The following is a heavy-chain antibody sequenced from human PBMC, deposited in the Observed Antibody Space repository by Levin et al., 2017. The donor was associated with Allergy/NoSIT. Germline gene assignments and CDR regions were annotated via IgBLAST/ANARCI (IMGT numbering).Heavy chain of an antibody. Sequence: SQTLSLPCTVSGDSISSRNCYWGWIRQPPGKGLEWIGRIYYSGSTNYNPSLKSRVTISLDTSNNRISLRLTSVTAADTAVYYCVVYYDGTGYYPGAFDHWGQGTVVTVSS. CDR3: VVYYDGTGYYPGAFDH. J-gene: IGHJ3*01. D-gene: IGHD3-22*01. V-gene: IGHV4-39*07. CDR2: IYYSGST. CDR1: GDSISSRNCY.